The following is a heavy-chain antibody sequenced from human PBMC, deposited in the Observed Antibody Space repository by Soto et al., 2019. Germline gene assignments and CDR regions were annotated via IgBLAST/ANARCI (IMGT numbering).Heavy chain of an antibody. CDR1: GFTLDDYG. V-gene: IGHV3-20*04. D-gene: IGHD6-19*01. J-gene: IGHJ3*02. Sequence: PGGSLRLSCAASGFTLDDYGMGWVRQAPGKGLEWVSGINWNGGNTGYADSVKGRFTISRDNSKNTLYLQMNSLRAEDTAVYYCAKAYSSGWYDAFDIWGQGTMVTVSS. CDR2: INWNGGNT. CDR3: AKAYSSGWYDAFDI.